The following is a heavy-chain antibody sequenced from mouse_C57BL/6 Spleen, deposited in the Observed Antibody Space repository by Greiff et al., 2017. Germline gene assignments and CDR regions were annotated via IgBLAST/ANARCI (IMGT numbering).Heavy chain of an antibody. Sequence: EVKVVESGGGLVKPGGSLKLSCAASGFTFSDYGMHWVRQAPEKGLEWVAYISSGSSTTYYADTVKGRFTISRDNAKNTLFLQMTSLRSEDTAMYYCARGDNYFGCWGQGTTLTVSS. J-gene: IGHJ2*01. CDR3: ARGDNYFGC. CDR2: ISSGSSTT. CDR1: GFTFSDYG. V-gene: IGHV5-17*01.